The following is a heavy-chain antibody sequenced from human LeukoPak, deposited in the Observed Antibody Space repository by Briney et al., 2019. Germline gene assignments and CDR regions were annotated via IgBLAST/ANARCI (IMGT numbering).Heavy chain of an antibody. Sequence: PSETLSLTCTVSGGSISSGGYYWSWIRQHPGKGLEWIGYIYYSGSTYYNPSLKSRVTISVDTSKNQFSLKLSSVTAADTAVYYCASDYYDSSGYNYFDYWGQGTLVTVSS. V-gene: IGHV4-31*03. CDR3: ASDYYDSSGYNYFDY. D-gene: IGHD3-22*01. CDR1: GGSISSGGYY. CDR2: IYYSGST. J-gene: IGHJ4*02.